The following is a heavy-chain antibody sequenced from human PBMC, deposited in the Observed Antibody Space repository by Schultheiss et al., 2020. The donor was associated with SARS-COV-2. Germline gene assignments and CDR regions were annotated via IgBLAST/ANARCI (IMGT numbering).Heavy chain of an antibody. J-gene: IGHJ5*02. Sequence: GGSLRLSCAASGFTFSSYAMHWVRQAPGKGLEWVAVISYDGSNKYYADSVKGRFTISRDNSKNTLYLQMNSLKTEDTAVYYCTTRAGRSDYIWGSYRYTGHWFDPWGQGTLVTVSS. CDR3: TTRAGRSDYIWGSYRYTGHWFDP. V-gene: IGHV3-30*14. CDR1: GFTFSSYA. CDR2: ISYDGSNK. D-gene: IGHD3-16*02.